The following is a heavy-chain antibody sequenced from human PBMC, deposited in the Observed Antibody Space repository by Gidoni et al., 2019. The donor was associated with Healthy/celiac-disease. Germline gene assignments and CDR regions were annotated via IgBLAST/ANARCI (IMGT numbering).Heavy chain of an antibody. V-gene: IGHV4-4*02. CDR1: GGSISSSYW. D-gene: IGHD2-15*01. Sequence: QVQLQQSALAASKPSGPPFPTWAVPGGSISSSYWRSWVRQPPGKGLEWIWEIYHSGSTNYNPSLKSRVTISVDKSKNQFSLKLSSVTAADTAVYYCASLYCSGGSCYLDDAFDIWGQGKMVTVSS. CDR2: IYHSGST. CDR3: ASLYCSGGSCYLDDAFDI. J-gene: IGHJ3*02.